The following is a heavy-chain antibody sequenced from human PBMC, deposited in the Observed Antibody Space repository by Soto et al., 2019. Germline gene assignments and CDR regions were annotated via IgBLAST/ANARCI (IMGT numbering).Heavy chain of an antibody. CDR1: GNTFASHG. CDR3: ASVDPRVVAVVRDY. D-gene: IGHD3-10*01. V-gene: IGHV1-18*01. J-gene: IGHJ4*02. Sequence: QVQLVQSGPEVKKPGASVKVSCKASGNTFASHGFSWVRQAPGQGLEWMGWISGFNGQTNYALKFQGRVTLATDTSTSTAYMEMRSPRSDHTAVYFCASVDPRVVAVVRDYWGQGTLVTVSS. CDR2: ISGFNGQT.